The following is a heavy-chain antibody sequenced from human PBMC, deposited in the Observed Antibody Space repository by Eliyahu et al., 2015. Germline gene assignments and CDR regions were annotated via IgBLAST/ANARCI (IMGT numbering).Heavy chain of an antibody. CDR3: AKDHRGWDTLMSFHY. J-gene: IGHJ4*02. CDR1: GXSFXXFG. CDR2: IIDSGAKT. Sequence: EVQLLESGGGLVQXGGSLRLYXAVSGXSFXXFGXXWVRQAPGKGLEWVSGIIDSGAKTYYADSVKGRFTISRDNSKNTLYLQLSSLTDEDTALYYCAKDHRGWDTLMSFHYWGQGILVTVSS. V-gene: IGHV3-23*01. D-gene: IGHD5-18*01.